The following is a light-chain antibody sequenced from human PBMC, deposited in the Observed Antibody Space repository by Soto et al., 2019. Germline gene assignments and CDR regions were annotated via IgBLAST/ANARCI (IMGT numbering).Light chain of an antibody. J-gene: IGLJ1*01. CDR1: SSNIGAGYD. CDR2: GNS. CDR3: QSYDSSLSAYV. V-gene: IGLV1-40*01. Sequence: QSVLTQPPSVSGAPGQRVTISCTGSSSNIGAGYDVHWYQQPPGTAPKLLISGNSNRPSGVPDRFSGSKSGTSASLAITGLQAEDEADYYCQSYDSSLSAYVLGTGTKLTV.